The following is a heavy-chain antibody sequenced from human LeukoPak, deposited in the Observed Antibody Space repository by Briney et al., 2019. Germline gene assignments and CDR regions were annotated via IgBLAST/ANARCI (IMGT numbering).Heavy chain of an antibody. D-gene: IGHD3-10*01. J-gene: IGHJ5*02. CDR1: GGSISSGDYY. CDR3: ARVSLITMVRGVLYP. V-gene: IGHV4-30-4*01. CDR2: IYYSGST. Sequence: PSQTLSLTCTVSGGSISSGDYYWSWIRQPPGKGLEWIGYIYYSGSTYYSPSLKSRVTISVDTSKNQFSLKLSSVTAADTAVYYCARVSLITMVRGVLYPWGQGTLVTVSS.